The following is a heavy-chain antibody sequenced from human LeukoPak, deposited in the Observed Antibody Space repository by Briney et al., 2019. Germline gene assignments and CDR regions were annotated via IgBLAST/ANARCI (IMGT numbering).Heavy chain of an antibody. D-gene: IGHD5-24*01. Sequence: GGSLRLSCAASGITFSSAWMTWVRQVPGXXXXXVSNIKXDGXTKNYVXSXXXXXXVSRDNAKNSLFLEMNSLRAEDTAVYYCARDFAYNRFDYWGQGTLVIVSS. V-gene: IGHV3-7*03. CDR3: ARDFAYNRFDY. CDR1: GITFSSAW. CDR2: IKXDGXTK. J-gene: IGHJ4*02.